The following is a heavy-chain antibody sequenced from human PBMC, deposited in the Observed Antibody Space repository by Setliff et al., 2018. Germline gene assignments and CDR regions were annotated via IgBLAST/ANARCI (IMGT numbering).Heavy chain of an antibody. CDR3: AGVLVLGYNWFDP. CDR1: GESFIGYF. J-gene: IGHJ5*02. Sequence: PSETLSLTCAVYGESFIGYFWSWIRQTPEKGLEWIGEISHSGNTNYNPSFKSRVTISIDTSKNQFSLKVNSVTAADTAVYFCAGVLVLGYNWFDPWGQGTLVTVSS. D-gene: IGHD3-10*01. CDR2: ISHSGNT. V-gene: IGHV4-34*01.